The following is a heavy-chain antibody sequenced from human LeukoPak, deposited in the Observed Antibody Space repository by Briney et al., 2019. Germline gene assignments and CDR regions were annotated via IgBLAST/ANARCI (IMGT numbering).Heavy chain of an antibody. J-gene: IGHJ4*02. CDR3: ARDATSGTFGY. V-gene: IGHV1-46*01. Sequence: ASVKVSCKASGYTFTSYGISWVRQAPGQGLEWMGIINPSGGSTSYAQKFQGRVTMTRDTSTSTVYMELSSLRSEDTAVYYCARDATSGTFGYWGQGTLVTVSS. CDR2: INPSGGST. CDR1: GYTFTSYG. D-gene: IGHD3-10*01.